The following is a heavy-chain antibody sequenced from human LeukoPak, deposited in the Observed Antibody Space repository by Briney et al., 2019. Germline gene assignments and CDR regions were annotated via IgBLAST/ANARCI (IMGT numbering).Heavy chain of an antibody. Sequence: EASVKVSCKASGYTFTSYGISWVRQAPGQGLEWMGWISAYNGNTNYAQKLQGRVTMTTDTSTSTAYMELRSLRFDDTAVYYCARDDDILTGYSPDYWGQGTLVTVSS. CDR2: ISAYNGNT. J-gene: IGHJ4*02. CDR3: ARDDDILTGYSPDY. D-gene: IGHD3-9*01. V-gene: IGHV1-18*04. CDR1: GYTFTSYG.